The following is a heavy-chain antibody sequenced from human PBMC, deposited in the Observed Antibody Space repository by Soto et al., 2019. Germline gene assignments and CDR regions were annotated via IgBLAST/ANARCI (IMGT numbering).Heavy chain of an antibody. CDR3: ARLLLQYSSGWYGYYYYYYMDV. J-gene: IGHJ6*03. D-gene: IGHD6-19*01. V-gene: IGHV1-18*01. CDR2: ISAYNGNT. CDR1: GYTFTSYG. Sequence: GASVKVSCKASGYTFTSYGISWVRQAPGQGLEWMGWISAYNGNTNYAQKLQGRVTMTTDTSTSTAYMELRSLRSDDTAVYYCARLLLQYSSGWYGYYYYYYMDVWGKGTTVTVSS.